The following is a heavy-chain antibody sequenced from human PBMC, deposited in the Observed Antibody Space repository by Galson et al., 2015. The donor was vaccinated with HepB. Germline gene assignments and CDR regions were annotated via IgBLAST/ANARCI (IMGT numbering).Heavy chain of an antibody. Sequence: SLRLSCAASGFTFSSYAMHWVRQAPGKGLEWVAVISYDGSNKYYADSVKGRFTISRDNSKNTLYLQMNSLRAEDTAVYYCARDKGDYSPWEYYFDYWGQGTLVTVSS. CDR1: GFTFSSYA. V-gene: IGHV3-30-3*01. CDR2: ISYDGSNK. D-gene: IGHD4-17*01. CDR3: ARDKGDYSPWEYYFDY. J-gene: IGHJ4*02.